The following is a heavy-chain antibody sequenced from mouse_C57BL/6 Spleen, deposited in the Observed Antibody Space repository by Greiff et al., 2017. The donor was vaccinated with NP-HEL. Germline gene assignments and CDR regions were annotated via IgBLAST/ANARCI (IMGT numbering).Heavy chain of an antibody. D-gene: IGHD1-1*01. J-gene: IGHJ1*03. CDR3: ARGADYYGSSWYFDV. V-gene: IGHV1-4*01. CDR2: INPSSGYT. CDR1: GYTFTSYT. Sequence: QVQLKESGAELARPGASVKMSCKASGYTFTSYTMHWVKQRPGRGLEWIGYINPSSGYTKYNQKFKDKATLTADKSSSTAYMQLSSLTSEDSAVYYCARGADYYGSSWYFDVWGTGTTVTVSS.